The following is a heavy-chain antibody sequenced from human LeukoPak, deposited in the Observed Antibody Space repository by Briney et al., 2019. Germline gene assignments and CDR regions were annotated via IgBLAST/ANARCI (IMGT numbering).Heavy chain of an antibody. CDR3: ASVTIAVAGDFDY. CDR2: ISADGRST. V-gene: IGHV3-43*02. Sequence: GGSLRLSCAASGFAYDDYAMHWVRQTPGKGLEWVSLISADGRSTYYVDSVKGRFTISRDNSKNSLYLQVNSLRDEDTAVYYCASVTIAVAGDFDYWGQGTLVTVSS. J-gene: IGHJ4*02. D-gene: IGHD6-19*01. CDR1: GFAYDDYA.